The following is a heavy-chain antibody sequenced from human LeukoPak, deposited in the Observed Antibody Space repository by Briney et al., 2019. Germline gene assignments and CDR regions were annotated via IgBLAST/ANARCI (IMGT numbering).Heavy chain of an antibody. CDR1: GFTFSAYH. V-gene: IGHV3-48*02. D-gene: IGHD2-21*01. Sequence: GGSLRLSCAASGFTFSAYHINWVRQAPGKGLEWNSYISTTGTTIHYADSVKGRFAISRDNAKSSLYLQMNSLRDEDTAVYYCARVWQDYSGVDYWGQGTLVTVSS. CDR2: ISTTGTTI. CDR3: ARVWQDYSGVDY. J-gene: IGHJ4*02.